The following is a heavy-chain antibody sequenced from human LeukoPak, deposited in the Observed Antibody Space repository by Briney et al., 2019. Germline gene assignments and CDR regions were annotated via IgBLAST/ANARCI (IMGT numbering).Heavy chain of an antibody. Sequence: GGSLRLSCAGSGFIFSNAWMYWVRQAPGKGLEWVGRIKSKPNGGTTDYAAPVKGRFTISRDDSKNTAFLQMNSLKIDDTALYYCVTGDDLDDWGQGTLVTVSS. D-gene: IGHD3-10*01. CDR1: GFIFSNAW. J-gene: IGHJ4*02. CDR2: IKSKPNGGTT. CDR3: VTGDDLDD. V-gene: IGHV3-15*01.